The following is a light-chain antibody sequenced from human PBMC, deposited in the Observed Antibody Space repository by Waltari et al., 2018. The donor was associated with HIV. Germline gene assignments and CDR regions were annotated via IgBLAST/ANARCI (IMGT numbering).Light chain of an antibody. V-gene: IGKV3-15*01. CDR3: QQYNNWPQT. J-gene: IGKJ1*01. CDR2: GAS. CDR1: QSVSSK. Sequence: EIVMTQSPATLSVSPGESATLSCRASQSVSSKLVWYQQKPGQSPRLLIYGASTRATGLPARFSGSGSGTEFTLTISSLQSEDFAVYYCQQYNNWPQTFGQGTKVELK.